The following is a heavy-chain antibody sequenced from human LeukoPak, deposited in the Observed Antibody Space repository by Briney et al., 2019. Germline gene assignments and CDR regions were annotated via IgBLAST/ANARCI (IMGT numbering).Heavy chain of an antibody. J-gene: IGHJ5*02. CDR3: ARGYIVATSWFDP. CDR2: IYYSGST. D-gene: IGHD5-12*01. CDR1: GGSISSYY. V-gene: IGHV4-59*01. Sequence: SETLSLTCTVSGGSISSYYWSWIRQPPGKGLEWIGYIYYSGSTNYNPSLKSRVTISVDTSKNQFSLKLSSVTAADTAVHYCARGYIVATSWFDPWGQGTLVTVSS.